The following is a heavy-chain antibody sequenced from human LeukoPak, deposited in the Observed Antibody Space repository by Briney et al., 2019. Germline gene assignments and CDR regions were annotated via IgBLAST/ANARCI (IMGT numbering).Heavy chain of an antibody. J-gene: IGHJ6*02. Sequence: SETLSLTCTVSGGSIISGDYYWSWIRQPPGKGLEWIGEINHSGSTNYNPSLKSRVTISVDTSKNQFSLKLSSVTAADTAVYYCARGPPTQWYYYYGMDVWGQGTTVTVSS. V-gene: IGHV4-34*01. CDR1: GGSIISGDYY. CDR3: ARGPPTQWYYYYGMDV. CDR2: INHSGST. D-gene: IGHD2-8*01.